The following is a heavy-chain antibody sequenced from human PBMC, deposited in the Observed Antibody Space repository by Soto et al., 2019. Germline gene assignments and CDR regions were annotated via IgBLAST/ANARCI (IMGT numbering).Heavy chain of an antibody. CDR1: GFTFSSYG. CDR3: AKWAGRGVSDSYYGMDV. J-gene: IGHJ6*02. Sequence: QVQLVESGGGVVQPGRSLRLSCAASGFTFSSYGMHWVRQAPGKGLEWVAVISYDGSNKYYADSVKGRFTISRDNSKNTLYLQMNSLRAEDTAVYYCAKWAGRGVSDSYYGMDVWGQGTTVTVSS. D-gene: IGHD3-10*01. CDR2: ISYDGSNK. V-gene: IGHV3-30*18.